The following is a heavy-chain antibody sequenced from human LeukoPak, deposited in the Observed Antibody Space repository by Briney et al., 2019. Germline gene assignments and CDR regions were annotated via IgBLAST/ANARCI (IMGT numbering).Heavy chain of an antibody. V-gene: IGHV1-2*02. Sequence: ASVKVSCKASGYTLTGYYMHWVRQAPGQGLEWMGWINPNSGGTNYAQKFQGRVTMTRDTSISTAYMDLSRLRPDDTAVYYCARVESSGYFYFDYWGQGTLVTVSS. CDR3: ARVESSGYFYFDY. J-gene: IGHJ4*02. CDR2: INPNSGGT. D-gene: IGHD3-22*01. CDR1: GYTLTGYY.